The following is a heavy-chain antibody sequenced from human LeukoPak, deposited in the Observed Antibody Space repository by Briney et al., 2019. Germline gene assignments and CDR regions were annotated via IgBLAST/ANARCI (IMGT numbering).Heavy chain of an antibody. V-gene: IGHV5-51*01. D-gene: IGHD3-9*01. CDR1: GYSFTNYW. Sequence: GESLKISCKVSGYSFTNYWIGWVRQMPGKGLEWMGFIYPGDSDTRYSPSFQGQVTISADKSISTAYLQWSSLKASDTAMYYCASQKYYDILTGLTRYYYYYGMDVWGQGTTVTISS. CDR3: ASQKYYDILTGLTRYYYYYGMDV. CDR2: IYPGDSDT. J-gene: IGHJ6*02.